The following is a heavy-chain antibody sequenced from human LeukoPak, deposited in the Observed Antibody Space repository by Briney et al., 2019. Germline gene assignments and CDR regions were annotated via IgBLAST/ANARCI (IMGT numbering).Heavy chain of an antibody. CDR1: GLTFRLYS. CDR2: ISSSSCYI. V-gene: IGHV3-21*01. Sequence: PGGSQRLSCAASGLTFRLYSMNGVPEAPGKGLEWVSSISSSSCYIYYADLVKGRFTITSDNAKNSLYLQMNSLRAEDTAVYYWARVGRYSGYDGTDYWGQGTLVTVSS. CDR3: ARVGRYSGYDGTDY. J-gene: IGHJ4*02. D-gene: IGHD5-12*01.